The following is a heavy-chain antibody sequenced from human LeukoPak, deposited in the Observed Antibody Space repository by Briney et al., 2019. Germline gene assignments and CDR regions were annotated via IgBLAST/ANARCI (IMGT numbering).Heavy chain of an antibody. CDR2: ISAYNGNT. J-gene: IGHJ5*02. V-gene: IGHV1-18*01. CDR3: ARTSDIGNWFDP. D-gene: IGHD3-9*01. Sequence: ASVKVSCKASGYTFTSYGISWVRQAPGQGLEWMGWISAYNGNTNYAQKLQGRVTTTTDTSTSTAYMELRSLRSDDTAVYYCARTSDIGNWFDPWGQGTLVTVSS. CDR1: GYTFTSYG.